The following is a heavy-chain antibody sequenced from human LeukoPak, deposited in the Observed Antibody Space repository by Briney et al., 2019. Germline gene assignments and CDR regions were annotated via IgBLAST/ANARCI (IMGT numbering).Heavy chain of an antibody. CDR1: GGSFSGYY. V-gene: IGHV4-59*08. CDR3: ARRRDYYYYGMDV. CDR2: IYYSGST. Sequence: SETLSLTCAVYGGSFSGYYWSWIRQPPGKGLEWIGYIYYSGSTNYNPSLKSRVTISVDTSKNQFSLKLSSVTAADTAVYYCARRRDYYYYGMDVWGQGTTVTVSS. J-gene: IGHJ6*02.